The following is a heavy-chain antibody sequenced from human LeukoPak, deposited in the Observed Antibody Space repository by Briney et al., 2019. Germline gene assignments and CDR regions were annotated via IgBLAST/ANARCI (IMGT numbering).Heavy chain of an antibody. V-gene: IGHV3-66*01. J-gene: IGHJ4*02. CDR3: PLSRCSSSSVWDF. CDR1: GITVGSNY. Sequence: GGSLRLSCSASGITVGSNYMSWVRQAPGKGLEWVSVIYSDDTTYYADSVKGRFAISRDNSKNTLHLQMNSLRAEDMAVYYCPLSRCSSSSVWDFWGQGTLVTVSS. D-gene: IGHD6-6*01. CDR2: IYSDDTT.